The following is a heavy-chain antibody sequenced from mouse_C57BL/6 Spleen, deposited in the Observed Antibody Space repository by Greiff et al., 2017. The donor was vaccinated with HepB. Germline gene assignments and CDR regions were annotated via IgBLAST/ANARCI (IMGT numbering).Heavy chain of an antibody. CDR3: TRDANWAWFAY. Sequence: EVMLVESGEGLVKPGGSLKLSCAASGFTFSSYAMSWVRQTPEKRLEWVAYISSGGDYIYYADTVKGRFTISRDNARNTLYLQMSSLKSEDTAMYYCTRDANWAWFAYWGQGTLVTVSA. CDR2: ISSGGDYI. CDR1: GFTFSSYA. J-gene: IGHJ3*01. V-gene: IGHV5-9-1*02. D-gene: IGHD4-1*02.